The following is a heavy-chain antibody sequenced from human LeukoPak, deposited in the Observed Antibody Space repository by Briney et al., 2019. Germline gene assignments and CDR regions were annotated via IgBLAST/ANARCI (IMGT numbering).Heavy chain of an antibody. CDR3: ARVRYYDILTGYQSVWFDP. V-gene: IGHV1-69*13. Sequence: ASVKVSCKASRGTFSSYAISWVRQAPGQGLEWMGGIIPIFGTANYAQKFQGRVTITADESTSTAYMELSSLRSEDTAVYYCARVRYYDILTGYQSVWFDPWGQGTLVTVSS. J-gene: IGHJ5*02. CDR2: IIPIFGTA. D-gene: IGHD3-9*01. CDR1: RGTFSSYA.